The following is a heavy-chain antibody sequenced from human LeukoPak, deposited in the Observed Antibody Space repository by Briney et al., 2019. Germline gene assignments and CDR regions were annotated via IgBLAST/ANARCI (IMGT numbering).Heavy chain of an antibody. V-gene: IGHV3-30*02. D-gene: IGHD2-2*01. CDR3: AKDVDHFVVVPAAMDY. J-gene: IGHJ4*02. CDR2: IRYDGSNK. Sequence: GGSLRLSCAASGFTFSSYGMHWVRQAPGKGLEWVAFIRYDGSNKYYADSVKGRFTISRDNSTNTLYLQMNSLRAEDTAVYYCAKDVDHFVVVPAAMDYWGQGTLVTVSS. CDR1: GFTFSSYG.